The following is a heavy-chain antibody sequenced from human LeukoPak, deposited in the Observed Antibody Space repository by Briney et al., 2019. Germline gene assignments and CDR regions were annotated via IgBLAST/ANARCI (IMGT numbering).Heavy chain of an antibody. J-gene: IGHJ4*02. Sequence: SETLSLTCAVYGGSFSGYYWSWIRQPPGKGLEWIGEINHSGSTNYNPSLKSRVTISVDTSKNQFSLKLGSVTAADTAVYYCAITYYDSSGYYFDYWGQGTLVTVSS. D-gene: IGHD3-22*01. V-gene: IGHV4-34*01. CDR3: AITYYDSSGYYFDY. CDR2: INHSGST. CDR1: GGSFSGYY.